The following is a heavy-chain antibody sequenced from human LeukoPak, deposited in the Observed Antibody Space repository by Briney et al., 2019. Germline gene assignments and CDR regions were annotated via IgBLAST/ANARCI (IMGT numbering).Heavy chain of an antibody. Sequence: PGGSLRLSCAASGFTFSDYYMSWIRQAPGKGLEWVSAISGSGGSTYYADSVKGRFTISRDNSKNTLYLQMNSLRAEDTAVYYCAKGSDYYDSSYLFDYWGQGTLVTVSS. CDR1: GFTFSDYY. CDR2: ISGSGGST. CDR3: AKGSDYYDSSYLFDY. J-gene: IGHJ4*02. V-gene: IGHV3-23*01. D-gene: IGHD3-22*01.